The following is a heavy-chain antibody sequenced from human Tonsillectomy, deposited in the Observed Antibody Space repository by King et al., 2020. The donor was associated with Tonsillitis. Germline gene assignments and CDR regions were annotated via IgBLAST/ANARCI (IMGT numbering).Heavy chain of an antibody. D-gene: IGHD3-3*01. J-gene: IGHJ3*01. Sequence: VQLVESGGGLVKPGGSLRLSCAASGFTFSTYIMNWVRQAPGKGLEWVPSISSSSSYIYYADRVKGRFTISRDNAKNSLYLQMNSLRAEDTAVYYCARYKSAYYTFDAFDFWGQGTMVTVSS. V-gene: IGHV3-21*01. CDR1: GFTFSTYI. CDR3: ARYKSAYYTFDAFDF. CDR2: ISSSSSYI.